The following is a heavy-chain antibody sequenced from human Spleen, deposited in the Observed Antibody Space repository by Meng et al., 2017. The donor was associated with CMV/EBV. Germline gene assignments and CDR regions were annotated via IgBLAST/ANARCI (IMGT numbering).Heavy chain of an antibody. V-gene: IGHV1-18*01. CDR3: ARDDYSNWFDP. CDR1: GGTFNNFA. J-gene: IGHJ5*02. Sequence: ASVKVSCKASGGTFNNFALSYFRQAPGQGLEWMGWISAYNGNTNYAQKLQGRVTMTTDTSTSTAYMELRSLRSDDTAVYYCARDDYSNWFDPWGQGTLVTVSS. D-gene: IGHD4-11*01. CDR2: ISAYNGNT.